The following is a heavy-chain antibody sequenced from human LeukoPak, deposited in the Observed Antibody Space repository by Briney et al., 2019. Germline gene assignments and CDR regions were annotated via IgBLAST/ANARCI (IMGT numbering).Heavy chain of an antibody. CDR2: VYYSGGT. Sequence: SETLSLTCTVSGGSISSYYWSWIRQPPGKGLEWIGYVYYSGGTNYNPSLKSRVTISVDTSKNQFSLKLSSVTAADTAVYYCARERQWLVRRWFDPWGQGTLVTVSS. J-gene: IGHJ5*02. V-gene: IGHV4-59*01. CDR1: GGSISSYY. CDR3: ARERQWLVRRWFDP. D-gene: IGHD6-19*01.